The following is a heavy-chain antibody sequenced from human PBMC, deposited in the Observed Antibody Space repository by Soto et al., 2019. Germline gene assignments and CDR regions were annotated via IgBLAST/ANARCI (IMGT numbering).Heavy chain of an antibody. CDR3: ARDKAARGGSTVSY. J-gene: IGHJ4*02. Sequence: GGSLRLSCAASGFTFSSYAMHWVRQAPGKGLEWVAVISYDGSNKYYADSVKGRFTISRDNSKNTLYLQMNSLRAEDTAVYYCARDKAARGGSTVSYWGQGTLVTVSS. V-gene: IGHV3-30-3*01. D-gene: IGHD6-6*01. CDR1: GFTFSSYA. CDR2: ISYDGSNK.